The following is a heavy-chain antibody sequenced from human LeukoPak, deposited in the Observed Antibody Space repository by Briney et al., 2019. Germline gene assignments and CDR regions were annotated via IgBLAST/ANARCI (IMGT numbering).Heavy chain of an antibody. CDR1: GFTFSSYA. J-gene: IGHJ4*02. V-gene: IGHV3-23*01. Sequence: GGSLRLSCAASGFTFSSYAMSWVRQAPGKGLEWVSPISGSGGSTYYADSVKGRFTISRDNSKNTLYLQMNSLRAEDTAVYYCAKDLRGYYGSGSYRGYWGQGTLVTVSS. D-gene: IGHD3-10*01. CDR2: ISGSGGST. CDR3: AKDLRGYYGSGSYRGY.